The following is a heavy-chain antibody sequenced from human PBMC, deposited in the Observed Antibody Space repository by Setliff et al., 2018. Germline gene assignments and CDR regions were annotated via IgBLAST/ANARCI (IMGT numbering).Heavy chain of an antibody. CDR3: ARGRNIAARLLDA. D-gene: IGHD6-6*01. J-gene: IGHJ5*02. V-gene: IGHV4-34*01. CDR1: GGTFSDYH. CDR2: INHRGST. Sequence: PSETLSLTCAAYGGTFSDYHWTWIRQSPEKGLEWIGEINHRGSTNYNPSLKSRVTISIDTSKDQFSLKLIPMTAADTAVYYCARGRNIAARLLDAWGQGARVTVS.